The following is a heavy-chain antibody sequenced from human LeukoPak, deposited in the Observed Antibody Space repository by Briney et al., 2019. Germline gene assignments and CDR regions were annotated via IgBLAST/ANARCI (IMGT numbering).Heavy chain of an antibody. V-gene: IGHV4-59*12. CDR1: GGSISSDF. Sequence: SETLSLTCTVSGGSISSDFWIWVRQPPGKGLEWIGYIYGSGSTNYNPSLKSRVSISVDTSKNQFSLKLSSVTAADTAVYYCARVSKVTTVTTGYYYYYYMDVWGKGTTVTVSS. CDR3: ARVSKVTTVTTGYYYYYYMDV. D-gene: IGHD4-11*01. J-gene: IGHJ6*03. CDR2: IYGSGST.